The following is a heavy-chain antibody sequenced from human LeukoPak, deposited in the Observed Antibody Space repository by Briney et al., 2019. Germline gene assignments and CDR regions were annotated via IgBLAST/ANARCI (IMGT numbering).Heavy chain of an antibody. J-gene: IGHJ1*01. V-gene: IGHV4-61*02. CDR2: IYTSGST. CDR1: GGSISSGSYH. D-gene: IGHD4-23*01. Sequence: PSETLSLTCTVSGGSISSGSYHWSWIRQPAGKGLEWIGRIYTSGSTDYNASLKSRVTISVDKSKNQFSLKLSSVTAADTAVYYCVREGDNGGNSGYYQHWGQGTLVTASS. CDR3: VREGDNGGNSGYYQH.